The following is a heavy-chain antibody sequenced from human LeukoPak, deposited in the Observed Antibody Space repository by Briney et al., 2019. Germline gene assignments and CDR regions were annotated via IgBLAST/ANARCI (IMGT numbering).Heavy chain of an antibody. V-gene: IGHV4-31*03. D-gene: IGHD4-11*01. CDR2: IYYSGST. Sequence: SETLSLTCTVSGGSISSGGHYWSWIRQHPGKGLEWTGYIYYSGSTYYNPSLKSRVTISVDTSKNQFSLKLSSVTAADTAVYYCARERSNYFDYWGQGTLVTVSS. J-gene: IGHJ4*02. CDR3: ARERSNYFDY. CDR1: GGSISSGGHY.